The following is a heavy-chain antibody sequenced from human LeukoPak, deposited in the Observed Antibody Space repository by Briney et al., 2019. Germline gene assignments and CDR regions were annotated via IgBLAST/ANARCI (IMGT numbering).Heavy chain of an antibody. CDR2: ISYDGSNK. J-gene: IGHJ6*02. D-gene: IGHD6-6*01. V-gene: IGHV3-30-3*01. Sequence: GGSLRLSCAASGFTFSSYAMHWVRQAPGKGLEWVAVISYDGSNKYYADSVKGRFTISRDNSKNTLYLQMNSLRAEDTAVYYCARVSSSLDFYYYYYGMDVWGQGTTVTVSS. CDR3: ARVSSSLDFYYYYYGMDV. CDR1: GFTFSSYA.